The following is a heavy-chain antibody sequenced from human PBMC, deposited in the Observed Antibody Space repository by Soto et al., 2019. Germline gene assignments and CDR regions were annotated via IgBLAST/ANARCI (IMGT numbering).Heavy chain of an antibody. CDR2: IIPIFGTA. J-gene: IGHJ6*02. CDR3: ASLHPGFYSSGWYIPYYYYGMDV. Sequence: SVKVSCKASGGTFSSYAISWVRQAPGQGLEWMGGIIPIFGTANYAQKFQGRVTITADESTSTAYMELSSLRSEDTAVYYCASLHPGFYSSGWYIPYYYYGMDVWGQGTTVTVSS. CDR1: GGTFSSYA. D-gene: IGHD6-19*01. V-gene: IGHV1-69*13.